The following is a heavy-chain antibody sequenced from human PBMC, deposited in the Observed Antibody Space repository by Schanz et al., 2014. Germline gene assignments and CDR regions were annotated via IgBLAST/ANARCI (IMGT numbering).Heavy chain of an antibody. J-gene: IGHJ6*02. Sequence: QVQLVQSGAEVKKPGSSMKVSCKASGGTFSSYTISWVRQAPGQGLEWMGWITAYNGDTNYALKLQGRVTLTTDTSTSTAYMELRNLRSDDTAVYYCARAKRFGDMDVWGQGTTVTVSS. CDR1: GGTFSSYT. D-gene: IGHD3-10*01. CDR3: ARAKRFGDMDV. V-gene: IGHV1-18*01. CDR2: ITAYNGDT.